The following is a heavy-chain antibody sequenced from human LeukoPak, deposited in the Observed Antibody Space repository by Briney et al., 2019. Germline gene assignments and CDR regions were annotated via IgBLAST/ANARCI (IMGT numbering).Heavy chain of an antibody. CDR3: AKDLSPMIVVVNDVFDI. V-gene: IGHV3-9*03. J-gene: IGHJ3*02. Sequence: PGGSLRLSCAASGFTFDDYAMHWVRQAPGKGLEWVSGISWNSGSIGYADSVKGRFTISRNNAKNSLYLQMNRLRAEDMALYYCAKDLSPMIVVVNDVFDIWGQGTMVTVSS. D-gene: IGHD3-22*01. CDR2: ISWNSGSI. CDR1: GFTFDDYA.